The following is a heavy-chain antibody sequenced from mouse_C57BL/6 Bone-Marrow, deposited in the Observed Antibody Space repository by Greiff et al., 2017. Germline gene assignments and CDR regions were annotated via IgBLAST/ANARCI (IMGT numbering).Heavy chain of an antibody. Sequence: EVKVVESGGDLVKPGGSLKLSCAASGFTFSSYGMSWVRQTPDKRLEWVATISSGGSYTYYPDSVKGRFTISRDNAKNTLYLQMSSLKSEDTAMYYCARREDYGNYSYWYFDVWGTGTTVTVSS. CDR3: ARREDYGNYSYWYFDV. V-gene: IGHV5-6*02. J-gene: IGHJ1*03. CDR2: ISSGGSYT. D-gene: IGHD2-1*01. CDR1: GFTFSSYG.